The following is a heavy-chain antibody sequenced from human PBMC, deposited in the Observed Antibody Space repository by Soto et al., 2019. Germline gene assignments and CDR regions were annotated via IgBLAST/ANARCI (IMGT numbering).Heavy chain of an antibody. J-gene: IGHJ6*02. CDR2: IIPIFGTA. CDR1: GGTFSSYA. CDR3: ARGGYYYGSGSYYMIRGMDV. V-gene: IGHV1-69*13. Sequence: ASVKVSCKASGGTFSSYAISWVRQAPGQGLEWMGGIIPIFGTANYAQKFQGRVTITADESTSTAYMELSSLRSEDTAVYYCARGGYYYGSGSYYMIRGMDVWGQGTTVTVSS. D-gene: IGHD3-10*01.